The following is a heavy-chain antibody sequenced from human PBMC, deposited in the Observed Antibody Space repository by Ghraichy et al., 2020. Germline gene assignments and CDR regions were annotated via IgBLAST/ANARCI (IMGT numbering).Heavy chain of an antibody. CDR2: INQDGSDD. Sequence: LSLTCAASGFSFSSYWMTWVRQAPGKGLEWVANINQDGSDDFFVDSLKGRFTISRDNGKDSLYLQINSLRVEDTAVYYCARGAGITDALDVWGHGTRVSLSS. CDR3: ARGAGITDALDV. D-gene: IGHD6-25*01. V-gene: IGHV3-7*01. CDR1: GFSFSSYW. J-gene: IGHJ3*01.